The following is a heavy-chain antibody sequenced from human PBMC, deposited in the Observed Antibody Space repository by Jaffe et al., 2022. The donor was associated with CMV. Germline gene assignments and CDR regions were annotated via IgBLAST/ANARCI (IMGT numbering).Heavy chain of an antibody. J-gene: IGHJ6*03. CDR3: ARDLAATDYYYYYMDV. Sequence: EVQLVESGGGLVQPGGSLRLSCAASGFTFSSYEMNWVRQAPGKGLEWVSYISSSGSTIYYADSVKGRFTISRDNAKNSLYLQMNSLRAEDTAVYYCARDLAATDYYYYYMDVWGKGTTVTVSS. V-gene: IGHV3-48*03. CDR2: ISSSGSTI. CDR1: GFTFSSYE. D-gene: IGHD6-25*01.